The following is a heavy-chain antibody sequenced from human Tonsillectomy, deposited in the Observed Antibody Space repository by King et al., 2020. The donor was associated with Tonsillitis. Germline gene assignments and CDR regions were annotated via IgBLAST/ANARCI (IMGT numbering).Heavy chain of an antibody. CDR3: ARSEQELSTYYYYYYMDV. V-gene: IGHV5-10-1*03. CDR1: GYSFISYW. CDR2: IDPSDSHT. Sequence: QLVQSGAEVKKPGESLRISCKVSGYSFISYWINWVRQIPGKGLEWMGRIDPSDSHTNYIPSFQGHVSISADKSISTAYLQWSSLKAPDTAIYYCARSEQELSTYYYYYYMDVWGKGTTVTVSS. D-gene: IGHD6-13*01. J-gene: IGHJ6*03.